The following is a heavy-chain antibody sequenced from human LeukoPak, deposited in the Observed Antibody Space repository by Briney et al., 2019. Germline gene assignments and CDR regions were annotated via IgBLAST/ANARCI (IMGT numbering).Heavy chain of an antibody. V-gene: IGHV4-4*09. Sequence: SETLSLTCTVSGGSISSYYWSWIRQPPGKGLEWIGYIYTSGSPNYNPSLKSRVTISVDTSKNQFSLKLSSVTAADTAVYYCARLPVKLLDAFDIWGQGTMVTVSS. CDR1: GGSISSYY. CDR2: IYTSGSP. J-gene: IGHJ3*02. D-gene: IGHD2-21*01. CDR3: ARLPVKLLDAFDI.